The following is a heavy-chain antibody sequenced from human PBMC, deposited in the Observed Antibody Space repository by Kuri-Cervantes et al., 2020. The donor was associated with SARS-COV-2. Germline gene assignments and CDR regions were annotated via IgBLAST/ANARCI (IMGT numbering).Heavy chain of an antibody. J-gene: IGHJ6*02. CDR3: ARSPRLGYCSGGSCDWGSYYGMDV. V-gene: IGHV4-4*07. CDR1: GGSISSYY. Sequence: ESLKISCTVSGGSISSYYWSWIWQPAGKGLEWIGRIYTSGSTNYNPSLKSRVTMSVDTSKNQFSLKLSSVTAADTAVYYCARSPRLGYCSGGSCDWGSYYGMDVWGQGTTVTDSS. CDR2: IYTSGST. D-gene: IGHD2-15*01.